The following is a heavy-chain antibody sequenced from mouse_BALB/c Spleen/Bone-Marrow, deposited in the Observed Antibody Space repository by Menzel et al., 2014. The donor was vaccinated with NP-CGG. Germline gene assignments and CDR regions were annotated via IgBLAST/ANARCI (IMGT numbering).Heavy chain of an antibody. D-gene: IGHD1-1*01. CDR1: GYAFSSSW. CDR3: ARTYYPYFDY. J-gene: IGHJ2*01. Sequence: VQLQQSGPELVKPGASVKISCKASGYAFSSSWMNWVKQRPGQGLEWIGRIYPGDGDTNYNGKFKGKATLTADKSSSPAYMQLSSLTSVDSAVYFCARTYYPYFDYWGQGTPLTVSS. V-gene: IGHV1-82*01. CDR2: IYPGDGDT.